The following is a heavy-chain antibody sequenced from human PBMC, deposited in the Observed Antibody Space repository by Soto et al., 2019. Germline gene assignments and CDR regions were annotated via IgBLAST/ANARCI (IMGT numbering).Heavy chain of an antibody. Sequence: PGGSLQLCCECSGFTFNDYYMTWIGQAPGKGLEWVAYINTLSTAIYYADSVKGRFTISRDNAKNSLYLQMNGLRAEDTATYYCARRLQWQMRPLDSWGRGTMVTVSS. J-gene: IGHJ4*02. CDR3: ARRLQWQMRPLDS. V-gene: IGHV3-11*01. CDR2: INTLSTAI. CDR1: GFTFNDYY. D-gene: IGHD6-19*01.